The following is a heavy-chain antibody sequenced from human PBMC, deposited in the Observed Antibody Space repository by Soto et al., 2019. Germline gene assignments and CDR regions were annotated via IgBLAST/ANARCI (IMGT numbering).Heavy chain of an antibody. D-gene: IGHD3-10*01. CDR1: GFTFSSYG. J-gene: IGHJ6*02. V-gene: IGHV3-30*18. CDR2: ISYDGSNK. Sequence: GGSLRLSCAASGFTFSSYGMHWVRQAPGKGLEWVAVISYDGSNKYYADSVKGRFTISRDNSKNTLYLQMNSLRAEDTAVYYCAKDLTGGVRGSGSPYYYYYGMDVWGQGTTVTVSS. CDR3: AKDLTGGVRGSGSPYYYYYGMDV.